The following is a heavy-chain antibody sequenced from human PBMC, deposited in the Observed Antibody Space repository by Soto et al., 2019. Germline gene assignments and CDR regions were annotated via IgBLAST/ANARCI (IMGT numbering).Heavy chain of an antibody. CDR3: ANITGAGGRDY. Sequence: QVQLVESGGGVVQPGRSLRLSCAASGFTFSSYGMHWVRQAPGKGLEWVAVISYDGSNKYYADSVKGRFTISRDNSKNTLYLQMNSLRAEDTAVYYCANITGAGGRDYWGQGTLVTVSS. J-gene: IGHJ4*02. D-gene: IGHD3-16*01. V-gene: IGHV3-30*18. CDR1: GFTFSSYG. CDR2: ISYDGSNK.